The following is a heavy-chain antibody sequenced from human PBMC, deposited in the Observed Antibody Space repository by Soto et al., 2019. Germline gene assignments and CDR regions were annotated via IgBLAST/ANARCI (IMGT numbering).Heavy chain of an antibody. J-gene: IGHJ1*01. V-gene: IGHV1-8*01. D-gene: IGHD4-17*01. CDR1: GYTFTSYD. CDR3: ARTPYRDNVGY. CDR2: MNPNSGNT. Sequence: QVQLVQSGAEVKKPGASVKVSCKASGYTFTSYDINWVRQATGQGLEWMGWMNPNSGNTGYAAKCQGRVTMTRNTSLSTGCMELLSLRSEDTAGYYWARTPYRDNVGYWGQGTLVTVSS.